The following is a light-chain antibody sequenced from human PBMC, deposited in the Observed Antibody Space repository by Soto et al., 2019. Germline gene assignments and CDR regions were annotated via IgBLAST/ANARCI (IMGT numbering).Light chain of an antibody. CDR1: QSVSRY. V-gene: IGKV3-11*01. CDR2: GAS. CDR3: RQRSNWPPT. Sequence: EIVLTQSPATLSLSPGERATLSCRASQSVSRYLACYQHKPGQASMLRIYGASNGATGIPARLFGSGSGADFSLTVSSLEPDDFAFDYCRQRSNWPPTFGQGTRLEIK. J-gene: IGKJ5*01.